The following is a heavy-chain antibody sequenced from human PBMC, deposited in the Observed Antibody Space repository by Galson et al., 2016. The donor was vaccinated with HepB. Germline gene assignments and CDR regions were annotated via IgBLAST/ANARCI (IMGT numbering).Heavy chain of an antibody. Sequence: QSGAEVKKPGESLKISCKGSGYSFTRYWIGWVRQMPGKGLEWMGILYPGDSDTRYSPSFQGQVTISVDKSISTAYLQWSSLKASDTAMYYCASWTGRRDDAVDRWGQGTMVIVSS. J-gene: IGHJ3*02. D-gene: IGHD3/OR15-3a*01. CDR3: ASWTGRRDDAVDR. CDR1: GYSFTRYW. CDR2: LYPGDSDT. V-gene: IGHV5-51*01.